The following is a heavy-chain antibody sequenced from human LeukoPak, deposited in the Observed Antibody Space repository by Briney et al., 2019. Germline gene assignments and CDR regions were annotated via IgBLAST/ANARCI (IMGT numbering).Heavy chain of an antibody. V-gene: IGHV4-59*01. D-gene: IGHD4-17*01. CDR3: ARDDYGDPTYYYGMDV. CDR1: GGSISSYY. J-gene: IGHJ6*02. Sequence: PSETLSLTCTVSGGSISSYYWSWIRQPPGKGLEWIGYIYYSGSTNYNPSLKGRVTVSVDTSKNQFSLKLSSVTAADTAVYYCARDDYGDPTYYYGMDVWGQGTTVTVSS. CDR2: IYYSGST.